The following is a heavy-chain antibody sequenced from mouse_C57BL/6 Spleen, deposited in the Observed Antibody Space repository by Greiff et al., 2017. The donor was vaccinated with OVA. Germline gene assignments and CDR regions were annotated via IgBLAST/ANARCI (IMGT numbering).Heavy chain of an antibody. Sequence: VQLQQSGPELVKPGASVKISCKASGYSFTDYNMNWVKQSNGKSLEWIGVINPNYGTTSYNQKFKGKATLTVDQSSSTAYMQLNSLTSEDSAVYYCAPYYYGSSYVGWFAYWGQGTLVTVSA. CDR2: INPNYGTT. D-gene: IGHD1-1*01. V-gene: IGHV1-39*01. J-gene: IGHJ3*01. CDR1: GYSFTDYN. CDR3: APYYYGSSYVGWFAY.